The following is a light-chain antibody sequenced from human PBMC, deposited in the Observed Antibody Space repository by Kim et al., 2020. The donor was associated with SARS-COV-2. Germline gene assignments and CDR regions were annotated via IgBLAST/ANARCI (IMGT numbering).Light chain of an antibody. V-gene: IGKV1-5*03. Sequence: DIQMTQSPSTLSASVGDRVTITCRASQSISTWLVWYQQKPGKAPNLLIYKASTLERGVPPRFSGSGSGTEFTLTISSLQPDDFATYYCQQYNSYSITFGQGTRLEIK. CDR2: KAS. J-gene: IGKJ5*01. CDR3: QQYNSYSIT. CDR1: QSISTW.